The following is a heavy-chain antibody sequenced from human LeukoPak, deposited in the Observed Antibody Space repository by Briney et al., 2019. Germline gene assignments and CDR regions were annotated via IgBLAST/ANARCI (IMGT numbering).Heavy chain of an antibody. CDR3: ARETRDSSGWYPIDY. V-gene: IGHV1-69*01. D-gene: IGHD6-19*01. CDR2: IIPIFGTA. Sequence: SVKVSCKASGGTFSSYAISWVRQAPGQGLEWMGGIIPIFGTANYAQKFQGRVTITADESTSTAYMELSSLRSEDTAVYYCARETRDSSGWYPIDYWGQGTLVTVSS. CDR1: GGTFSSYA. J-gene: IGHJ4*02.